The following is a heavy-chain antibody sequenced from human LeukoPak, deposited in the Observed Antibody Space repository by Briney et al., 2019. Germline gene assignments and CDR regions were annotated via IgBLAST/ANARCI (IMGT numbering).Heavy chain of an antibody. D-gene: IGHD6-13*01. J-gene: IGHJ4*02. Sequence: PSETLSLTCAVYGGSFSGYYWSWIRQPPGKGLEWIGEINHSGSTNYNPSLKSRVTISVDTSKNQFSLKLSSVTAADTAVYYCARLGTSGIAAAGTFDYFDYWGQGTLVTVSS. CDR2: INHSGST. CDR3: ARLGTSGIAAAGTFDYFDY. CDR1: GGSFSGYY. V-gene: IGHV4-34*01.